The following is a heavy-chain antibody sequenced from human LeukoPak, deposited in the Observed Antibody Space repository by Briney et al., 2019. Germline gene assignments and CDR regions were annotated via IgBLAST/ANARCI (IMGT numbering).Heavy chain of an antibody. CDR3: ARAGSGSYYPY. D-gene: IGHD1-26*01. J-gene: IGHJ4*02. V-gene: IGHV4-59*01. CDR1: GGSISSYY. Sequence: VKPSETLSLTCTVSGGSISSYYWNWIRQPPGKGLEWIGYIYYSGSTNYNPSLKSRVTISVDTSKNQFSLKLSSLTAADTAVYYCARAGSGSYYPYWGQGTLVTVSS. CDR2: IYYSGST.